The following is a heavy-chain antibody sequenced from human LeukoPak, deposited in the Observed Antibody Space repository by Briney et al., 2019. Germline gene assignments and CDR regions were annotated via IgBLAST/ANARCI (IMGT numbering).Heavy chain of an antibody. CDR3: ARALRPKQQLSQGWFDY. CDR2: IIPILGIA. J-gene: IGHJ4*02. D-gene: IGHD6-13*01. Sequence: ASVKVSCKASGGTFSSYAISWVRQAPGQGLEWMGRIIPILGIANYAQKFQGRVTITADKSASTAYMELSSLRSEDTAVYYCARALRPKQQLSQGWFDYWGQGTLVTVSS. V-gene: IGHV1-69*04. CDR1: GGTFSSYA.